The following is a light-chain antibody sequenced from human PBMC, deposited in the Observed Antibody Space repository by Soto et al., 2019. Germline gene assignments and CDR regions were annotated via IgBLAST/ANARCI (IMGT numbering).Light chain of an antibody. V-gene: IGKV3-15*01. CDR3: QQYKNWPLT. CDR2: DSS. Sequence: EIVMTQSPATLSVSPGARATLSCRASQNIGNDLAWYQQKPGRSPRLLIYDSSTRATDIPVRFSGSGSGTEFTLTISSLQSQDFAVYYCQQYKNWPLTFAGGTKVEIE. CDR1: QNIGND. J-gene: IGKJ4*01.